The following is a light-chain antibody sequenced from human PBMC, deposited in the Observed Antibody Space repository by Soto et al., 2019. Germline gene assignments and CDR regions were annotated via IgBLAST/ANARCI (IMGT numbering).Light chain of an antibody. CDR1: QSVSSIY. V-gene: IGKV3-20*01. CDR3: QQFDTSPPST. Sequence: EIVLTQSPGTLSLSPGERATLSCRASQSVSSIYLAWYQQKPGQAPRLLIYGASCRATGIPDRFSGSGSGTDLTLTISRLEPEDFAVYYCQQFDTSPPSTFGQGTRLEIK. J-gene: IGKJ5*01. CDR2: GAS.